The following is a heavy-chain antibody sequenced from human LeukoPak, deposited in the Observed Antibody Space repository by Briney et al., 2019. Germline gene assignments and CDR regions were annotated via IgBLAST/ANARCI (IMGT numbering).Heavy chain of an antibody. CDR1: GGTFSSYA. D-gene: IGHD3-9*01. CDR2: IIPIFATP. CDR3: ARGPLYYDLSTGYPPSEMYYFDY. J-gene: IGHJ4*02. V-gene: IGHV1-69*05. Sequence: SVKVSCEASGGTFSSYAVSWVRQAPGQGLEWIGGIIPIFATPDYAQKFRGRVSITTDESTSTAYMELSSLRSEDTALYYCARGPLYYDLSTGYPPSEMYYFDYWGQGTLVTVSS.